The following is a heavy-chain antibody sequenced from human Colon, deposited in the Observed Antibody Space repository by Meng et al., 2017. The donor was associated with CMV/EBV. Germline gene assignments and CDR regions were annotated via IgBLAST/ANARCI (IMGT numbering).Heavy chain of an antibody. CDR1: FYKYS. CDR3: AREASGGTYYLLGGETWFDP. J-gene: IGHJ5*02. CDR2: IVPIYDTT. D-gene: IGHD1-26*01. V-gene: IGHV1-69*05. Sequence: FYKYSSICVRRAPGRALEWIGGIVPIYDTTFYAHEFQGSVSITMDASTATVYMELSSLRSDDTAVYYCAREASGGTYYLLGGETWFDPWGQGTLVTVSS.